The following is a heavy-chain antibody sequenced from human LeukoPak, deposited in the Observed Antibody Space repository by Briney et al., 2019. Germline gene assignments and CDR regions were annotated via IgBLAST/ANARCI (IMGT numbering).Heavy chain of an antibody. CDR2: INNVRSHI. D-gene: IGHD1-26*01. CDR3: ARDPTYYLRYGYFDS. J-gene: IGHJ4*02. V-gene: IGHV3-21*06. Sequence: PGGSLRLSCAASGFTFDDYGMSWVRQAPGKGLEWVSSINNVRSHIYYADSVRGRFTISRDNANNVLYLQMNSLRAEDTAVYYCARDPTYYLRYGYFDSWGQGTLVTVSS. CDR1: GFTFDDYG.